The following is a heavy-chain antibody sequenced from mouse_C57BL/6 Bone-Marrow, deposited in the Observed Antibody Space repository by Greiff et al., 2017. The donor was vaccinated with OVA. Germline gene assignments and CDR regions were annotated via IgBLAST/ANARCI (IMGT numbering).Heavy chain of an antibody. CDR3: ARRLLRFYYFDY. CDR2: IYPGDGDT. D-gene: IGHD2-3*01. V-gene: IGHV1-80*01. Sequence: QVQLKESGAELVKPGASVKISCKASGYAFSSYWMNWVKQRPGKGLEWIGQIYPGDGDTNYNGKFKGKATLTADKSSSTAYMQLSSLTSEDSAVYFCARRLLRFYYFDYWGQGTTLTVSS. J-gene: IGHJ2*01. CDR1: GYAFSSYW.